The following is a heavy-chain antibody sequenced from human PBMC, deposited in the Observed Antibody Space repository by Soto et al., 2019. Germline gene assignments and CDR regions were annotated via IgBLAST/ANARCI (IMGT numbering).Heavy chain of an antibody. D-gene: IGHD3-3*01. V-gene: IGHV2-5*02. Sequence: QITLNESGPTLVRPTETLTLTCRFSGFSLTTGGVGVGWVRQSPGKAPEWLALIYWDDDKRYSESLKSRLTITKDTAKKPVVLTVANLDPTDTATYYCAHRVLRTVFALVTTTGVYFDCSGQGTPVAVSS. J-gene: IGHJ4*02. CDR2: IYWDDDK. CDR1: GFSLTTGGVG. CDR3: AHRVLRTVFALVTTTGVYFDC.